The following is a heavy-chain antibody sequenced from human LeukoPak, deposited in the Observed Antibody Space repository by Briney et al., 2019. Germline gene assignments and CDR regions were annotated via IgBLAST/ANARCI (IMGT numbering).Heavy chain of an antibody. CDR2: TFYSGST. V-gene: IGHV4-39*01. CDR1: GDSISSSSYY. J-gene: IGHJ4*02. CDR3: ARVGCSGGSCYGYY. Sequence: SETLSLTCTVSGDSISSSSYYWDWIRQPPGKGLEWIGSTFYSGSTYYNPSLKSRVTISVDTSKNQFSLKLSSVTASDTAVYYCARVGCSGGSCYGYYWGQGTLVTVSS. D-gene: IGHD2-15*01.